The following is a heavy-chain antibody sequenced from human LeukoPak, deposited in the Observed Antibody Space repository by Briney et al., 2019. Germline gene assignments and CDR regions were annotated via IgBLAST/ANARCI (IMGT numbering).Heavy chain of an antibody. J-gene: IGHJ4*02. CDR3: AGERGEEYSSGWYKRNYFDN. Sequence: SETLXLTCTVSGDSFSSVTDYWAWIRQPPGKGLEWIASGDYSGGTYYNPSLESRVAISADMSKNQFSLKLTSVTGADTAVYYCAGERGEEYSSGWYKRNYFDNWGQGIRVTVSS. CDR2: GDYSGGT. CDR1: GDSFSSVTDY. D-gene: IGHD6-19*01. V-gene: IGHV4-39*07.